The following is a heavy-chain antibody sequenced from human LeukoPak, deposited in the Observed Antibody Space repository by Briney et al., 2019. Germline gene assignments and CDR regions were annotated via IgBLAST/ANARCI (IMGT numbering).Heavy chain of an antibody. J-gene: IGHJ6*02. V-gene: IGHV4-34*01. CDR2: INHSGST. Sequence: SETLSLTCAVYGGSFSGYYWSWIRQPPGKGLEWIGEINHSGSTNYNPSLKSRVTISVETSKNQFSLNLSFVTAAGSDLYYCARGYPILSGYDASDDNVPYVSGQGTPVTVSS. CDR3: ARGYPILSGYDASDDNVPYV. D-gene: IGHD3-9*01. CDR1: GGSFSGYY.